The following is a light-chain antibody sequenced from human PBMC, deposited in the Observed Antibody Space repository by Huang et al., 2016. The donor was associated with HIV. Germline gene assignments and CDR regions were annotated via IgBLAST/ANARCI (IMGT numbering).Light chain of an antibody. V-gene: IGKV1-39*01. CDR2: AAF. Sequence: DIQMTQSPSSLSASVGDRVTITCRASQSISTYLNWYQQKPGKAPNLLIFAAFSLQSGVPSRFSGSGSGTDFTLTISSLQPEDFATYYCQQSYSFPRTFGQGTKVEI. J-gene: IGKJ1*01. CDR1: QSISTY. CDR3: QQSYSFPRT.